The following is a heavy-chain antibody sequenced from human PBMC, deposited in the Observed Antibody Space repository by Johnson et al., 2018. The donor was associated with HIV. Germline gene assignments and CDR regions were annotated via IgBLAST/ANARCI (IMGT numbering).Heavy chain of an antibody. CDR3: AREAAVADAFDI. D-gene: IGHD6-19*01. Sequence: VQLVESGGGLVQPGGSLRLSCAASGFTFSSYWMHWVRQAPGKGLVWVSRINSDGSSTSYADSVKGRFTISRDNAKNTLYLQMNSLRAEDTAVYYCAREAAVADAFDIWGQGTMVTVSS. CDR2: INSDGSST. J-gene: IGHJ3*02. V-gene: IGHV3-74*01. CDR1: GFTFSSYW.